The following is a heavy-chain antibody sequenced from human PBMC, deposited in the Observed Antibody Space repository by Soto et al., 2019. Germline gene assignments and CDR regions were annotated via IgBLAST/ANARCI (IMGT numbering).Heavy chain of an antibody. CDR2: ISGSSRTI. J-gene: IGHJ4*02. Sequence: GGSLRLSCAASGFTLSNYNMNWGRQAPGQGLEWVSYISGSSRTIYYADSVKGRFTVSRGNAENSLYLQMNSLRAEDTAVYYCARDAKNPYYSDLPFFDYWGPGTLVTVSS. CDR3: ARDAKNPYYSDLPFFDY. CDR1: GFTLSNYN. D-gene: IGHD4-17*01. V-gene: IGHV3-48*01.